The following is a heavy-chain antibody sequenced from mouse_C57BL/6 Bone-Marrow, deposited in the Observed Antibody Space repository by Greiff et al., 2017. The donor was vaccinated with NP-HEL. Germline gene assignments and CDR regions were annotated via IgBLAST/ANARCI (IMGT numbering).Heavy chain of an antibody. CDR1: GFTFSSYA. CDR3: TRGAYFGSSYGFDY. V-gene: IGHV5-9-1*02. D-gene: IGHD1-1*01. J-gene: IGHJ2*01. Sequence: EVQGVESGEGLVKPGGSLKLSCAASGFTFSSYAMSWVRQTPEKRLEWVAYISSGGDYIYYADTVKGRFTISRDNARNTLYLQMSSLKSEDTAMYYCTRGAYFGSSYGFDYWGQGTTLTVSS. CDR2: ISSGGDYI.